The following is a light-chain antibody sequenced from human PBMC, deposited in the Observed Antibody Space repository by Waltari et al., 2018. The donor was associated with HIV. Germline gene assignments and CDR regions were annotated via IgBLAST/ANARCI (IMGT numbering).Light chain of an antibody. Sequence: QSALTQPRAVSGSPGQSGTISCTGTSSDIGGYNYVSWYQHHPGKAPKRSISDVSQLPSGVPHRFSGSKSGNTASLPISGVQAEADAHYFCFSYADRYRVCGGGTFLTVL. J-gene: IGLJ3*02. CDR2: DVS. V-gene: IGLV2-11*01. CDR1: SSDIGGYNY. CDR3: FSYADRYRV.